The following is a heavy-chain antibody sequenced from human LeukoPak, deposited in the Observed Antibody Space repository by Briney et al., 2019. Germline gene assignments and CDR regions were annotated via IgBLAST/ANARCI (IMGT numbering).Heavy chain of an antibody. CDR1: GYTFTSYG. V-gene: IGHV1-18*01. CDR3: ARDRDIVVVPAARGVVTILDY. CDR2: ISAYNGNT. D-gene: IGHD2-2*01. J-gene: IGHJ4*02. Sequence: GASVKVSCKASGYTFTSYGISWVRQAPGQGLEWMGWISAYNGNTNYAQKLQGRVTMTTDTSTSTAYMELRSLRSDDTAVYYCARDRDIVVVPAARGVVTILDYWGQGTLVTVSS.